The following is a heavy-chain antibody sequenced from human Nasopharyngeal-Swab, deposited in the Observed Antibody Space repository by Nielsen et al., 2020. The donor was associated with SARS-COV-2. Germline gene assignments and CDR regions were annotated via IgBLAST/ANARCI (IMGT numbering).Heavy chain of an antibody. CDR3: ARDPTLNTIFGVVILSGWFDP. CDR1: GYTFTSYD. V-gene: IGHV7-4-1*02. CDR2: INTNTGNP. Sequence: ASVKVSCKASGYTFTSYDINWVRQASGQGLEWMGWINTNTGNPTYAQGFTGRFVFSLDTSVSTAYLQISSLKAEDTAVYYCARDPTLNTIFGVVILSGWFDPWGQGTLVTVSS. D-gene: IGHD3-3*01. J-gene: IGHJ5*02.